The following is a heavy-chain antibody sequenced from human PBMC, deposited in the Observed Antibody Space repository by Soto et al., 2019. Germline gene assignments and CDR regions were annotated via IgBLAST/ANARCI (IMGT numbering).Heavy chain of an antibody. Sequence: SVKVSCKASGGTFSSYAISWVRQAPGQGLEWMGGIIPIFGTANYAQKFQGRVTMTEDTSTDTAYMELSSLRSEDTAVYYCANTKRYYDSSGYYLTWGQGTLVTVSS. V-gene: IGHV1-69*06. D-gene: IGHD3-22*01. CDR3: ANTKRYYDSSGYYLT. CDR1: GGTFSSYA. J-gene: IGHJ5*02. CDR2: IIPIFGTA.